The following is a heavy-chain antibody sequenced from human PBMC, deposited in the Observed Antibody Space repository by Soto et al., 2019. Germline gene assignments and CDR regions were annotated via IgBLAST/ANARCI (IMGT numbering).Heavy chain of an antibody. D-gene: IGHD2-8*01. J-gene: IGHJ4*02. Sequence: QVQLVQSGAEVKKPGASVKVSCTASGYSVLSYGFSWVRQAPGQGLEWMGYINTETGNTFYAQRLQGRATMTTNTSTNTAYMELRRLTSDDTAVYFCVRDPPNSNLHFWGQGTLITISS. CDR3: VRDPPNSNLHF. CDR1: GYSVLSYG. CDR2: INTETGNT. V-gene: IGHV1-18*01.